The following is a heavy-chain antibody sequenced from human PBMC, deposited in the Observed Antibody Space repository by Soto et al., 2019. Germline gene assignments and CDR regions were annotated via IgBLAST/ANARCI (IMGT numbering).Heavy chain of an antibody. CDR2: IWYDGSNK. Sequence: LRLSCAASGFTFSSYGMHWVRQAPGKGLEWVAVIWYDGSNKYYADSVKGRFTISRDNSKNTLYLQMNSLRAEDTAVYYCARYYYDSSGLDYWGQGTLVTVSS. CDR1: GFTFSSYG. CDR3: ARYYYDSSGLDY. D-gene: IGHD3-22*01. V-gene: IGHV3-33*01. J-gene: IGHJ4*02.